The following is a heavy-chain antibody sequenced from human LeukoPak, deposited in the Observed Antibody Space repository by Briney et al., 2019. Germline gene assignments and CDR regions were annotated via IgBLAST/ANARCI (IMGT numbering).Heavy chain of an antibody. CDR2: INTSGSYI. D-gene: IGHD4-17*01. V-gene: IGHV3-21*01. J-gene: IGHJ4*02. Sequence: LGGSLRLSCAASGFTFTTYSMNWVRQAPGKGLEWVSSINTSGSYIYHADSVKGRFTISRDNAKNSLYLQMNSLRAEDTAVYYCARDYYGDYYFDYWGQGTLVTVSS. CDR3: ARDYYGDYYFDY. CDR1: GFTFTTYS.